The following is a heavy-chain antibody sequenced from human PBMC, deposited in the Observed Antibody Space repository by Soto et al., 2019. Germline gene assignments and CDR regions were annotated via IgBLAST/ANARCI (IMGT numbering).Heavy chain of an antibody. V-gene: IGHV3-74*01. D-gene: IGHD1-26*01. CDR3: TRDIGGASST. Sequence: EVQLVESGGGLVQPGGSLRLSCEASGFTFSGFWMHWVRQAPGKGLVWVSRTNNDGSVTDYADSVKGRFTISRDNAENTLYLQMNSLRAEDAAVYYCTRDIGGASSTWGQGTLVTVSS. CDR2: TNNDGSVT. J-gene: IGHJ5*02. CDR1: GFTFSGFW.